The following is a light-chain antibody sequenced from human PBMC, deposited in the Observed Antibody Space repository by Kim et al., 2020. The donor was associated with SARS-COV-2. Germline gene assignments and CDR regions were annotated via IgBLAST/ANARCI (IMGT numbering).Light chain of an antibody. CDR2: GAS. Sequence: EIVMTQSPGTLSVSPGERATLSCRASQSVSTNLAWYQQKPGQAPRLLIHGASTRATLIPARFSGSGSGTDFTLTISSLQSEDFAVYYCQQYNNWPPTFGQGTKVDIK. J-gene: IGKJ1*01. V-gene: IGKV3-15*01. CDR1: QSVSTN. CDR3: QQYNNWPPT.